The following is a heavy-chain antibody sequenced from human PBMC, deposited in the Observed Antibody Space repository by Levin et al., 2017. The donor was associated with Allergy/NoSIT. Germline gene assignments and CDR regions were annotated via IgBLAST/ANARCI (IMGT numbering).Heavy chain of an antibody. V-gene: IGHV3-23*01. D-gene: IGHD6-19*01. Sequence: GESLKISCAASGFSFSSLIMTWVRQAPGKGLEWVSSISGSGDGTYYADSVEGRFSISRDNSKNTLYLQMNSLRAEDTAVYYCAVAGGGEFDSWGQGTLVTVSS. CDR1: GFSFSSLI. CDR2: ISGSGDGT. J-gene: IGHJ4*02. CDR3: AVAGGGEFDS.